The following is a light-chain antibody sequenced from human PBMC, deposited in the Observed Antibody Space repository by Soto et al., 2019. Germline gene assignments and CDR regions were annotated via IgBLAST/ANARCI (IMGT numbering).Light chain of an antibody. J-gene: IGKJ2*01. CDR1: QRISNY. V-gene: IGKV1-39*01. CDR2: GAS. Sequence: DIQMTQFPASLSASVGDRVTITCRASQRISNYLNWYQQKPGQAPKLLIYGASTLQSGVPSSFSGGGSGSNVTLTISSLQPDDFATYFCQQSYSTPYTFGQGTNLEIK. CDR3: QQSYSTPYT.